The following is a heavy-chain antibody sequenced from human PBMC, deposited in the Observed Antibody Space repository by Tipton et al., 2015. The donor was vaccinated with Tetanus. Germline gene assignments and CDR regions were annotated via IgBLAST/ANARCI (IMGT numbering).Heavy chain of an antibody. CDR3: ARHAGAGATIWGTDY. Sequence: TLSLTCSVSGGSLGGYYWSWIRQSPGKGLEYVGNVYSNGNTGYNPSLGTRFTISLDASQMQFSLQVDSVAPADTAVYYCARHAGAGATIWGTDYWGQGTLVTVSS. D-gene: IGHD3-9*01. V-gene: IGHV4-59*01. J-gene: IGHJ4*02. CDR1: GGSLGGYY. CDR2: VYSNGNT.